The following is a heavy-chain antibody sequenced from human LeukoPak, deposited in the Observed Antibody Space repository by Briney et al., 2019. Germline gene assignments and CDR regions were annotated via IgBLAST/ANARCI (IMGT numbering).Heavy chain of an antibody. CDR2: ISTSTWTM. V-gene: IGHV3-48*01. J-gene: IGHJ3*02. Sequence: GGSLRLSCVASGFTFSTISINWVRQAPGRGLEWISYISTSTWTMYYTDSVKGRFSVSRDNARNSLYLQMNSLRVEDTAGYYCVGDTPLVTGGAFDIWGQGTVVTVSS. CDR3: VGDTPLVTGGAFDI. D-gene: IGHD7-27*01. CDR1: GFTFSTIS.